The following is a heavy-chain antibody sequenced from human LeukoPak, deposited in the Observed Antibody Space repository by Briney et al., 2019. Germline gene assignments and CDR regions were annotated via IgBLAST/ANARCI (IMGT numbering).Heavy chain of an antibody. J-gene: IGHJ4*02. D-gene: IGHD5-24*01. CDR2: ISGSGGST. Sequence: GGSLRLSCAASGFNFSSYAMSWVRQAPGKGLEWVSGISGSGGSTYYADSVKGRFTISRDNSKNTLYLQMNSLRAEDTAIYYCARREMPTNSFDYWGQGTLVTVSS. CDR1: GFNFSSYA. CDR3: ARREMPTNSFDY. V-gene: IGHV3-23*01.